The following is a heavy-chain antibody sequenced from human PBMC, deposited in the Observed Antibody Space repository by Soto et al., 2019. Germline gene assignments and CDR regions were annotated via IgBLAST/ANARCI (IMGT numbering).Heavy chain of an antibody. CDR3: AKVESQTTNYYDSSGYYPDY. D-gene: IGHD3-22*01. V-gene: IGHV3-23*01. CDR1: GFTFSSYA. J-gene: IGHJ4*02. CDR2: ISGSGGST. Sequence: EVQLLESGGGLVQPGGSLRLSCAASGFTFSSYAMSWVRQAPGKGLEWVSAISGSGGSTYYADSVKGRFTISRDNSKNTLYLQMNSLRAEDTAVYYCAKVESQTTNYYDSSGYYPDYWGQGTLVTVSS.